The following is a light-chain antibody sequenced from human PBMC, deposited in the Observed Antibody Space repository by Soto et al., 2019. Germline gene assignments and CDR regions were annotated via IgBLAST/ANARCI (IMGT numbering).Light chain of an antibody. CDR3: QQRSDSIT. CDR1: QSISNNY. CDR2: GAS. V-gene: IGKV3-11*01. Sequence: TQSPSTLSASVGDRVTITCRASQSISNNYLAWYQQKPGQAPRLLIYGASTRAPGIPARFSGRGSGADFTLTISSLEPEDFAVYYCQQRSDSITFGQGTRLEIK. J-gene: IGKJ5*01.